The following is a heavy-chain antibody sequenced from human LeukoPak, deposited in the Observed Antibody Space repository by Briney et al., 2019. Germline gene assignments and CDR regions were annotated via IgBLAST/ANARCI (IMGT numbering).Heavy chain of an antibody. D-gene: IGHD2-2*01. CDR3: ATPYCSSISCLDVFNM. CDR2: KYYSGSA. CDR1: GVSVRDGRYY. J-gene: IGHJ3*02. Sequence: SQTLSLTCNVSGVSVRDGRYYWTWIPQHPGKGLEWIGYKYYSGSAKYNPSLKSRLTISIDTSKNQFSLHLSSVTAADTATYYCATPYCSSISCLDVFNMWGQGTRVTVSS. V-gene: IGHV4-31*03.